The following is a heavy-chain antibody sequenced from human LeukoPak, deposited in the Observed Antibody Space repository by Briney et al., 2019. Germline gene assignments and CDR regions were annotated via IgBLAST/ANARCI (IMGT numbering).Heavy chain of an antibody. Sequence: SETLSLTCTVSGGSISNYYWSWIRQPPGKGLEWIGYMYNSGSANYNPSLKSRVTISLDTSKNQFSLKLNSVTAADTAVYFCARGSISGTRIYYYYYLDVWGKGTTVTISS. CDR2: MYNSGSA. CDR1: GGSISNYY. V-gene: IGHV4-59*13. D-gene: IGHD1-20*01. CDR3: ARGSISGTRIYYYYYLDV. J-gene: IGHJ6*03.